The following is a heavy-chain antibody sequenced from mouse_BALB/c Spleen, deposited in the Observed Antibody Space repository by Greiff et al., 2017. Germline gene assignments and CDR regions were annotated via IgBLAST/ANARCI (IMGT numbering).Heavy chain of an antibody. CDR2: SRNKANDYTT. CDR3: ARANYGRAWFAY. CDR1: GFTFSDFY. V-gene: IGHV7-1*02. D-gene: IGHD1-1*02. J-gene: IGHJ3*01. Sequence: EVQRVESGGGLVQPGGSLRLSCATSGFTFSDFYMEWVRQPPGKRLEWIAASRNKANDYTTEYSASVKGRFIVSRDTSQSILYLQMNALRAEDTAIYYCARANYGRAWFAYWGQGTLVTVSA.